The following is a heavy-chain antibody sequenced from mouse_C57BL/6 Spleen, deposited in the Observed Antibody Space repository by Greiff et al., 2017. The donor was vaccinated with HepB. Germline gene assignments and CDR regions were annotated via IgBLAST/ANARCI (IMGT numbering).Heavy chain of an antibody. CDR3: AREDYYYGSSSGFAY. CDR1: GYTFTSYW. CDR2: IHPNSGST. J-gene: IGHJ3*01. V-gene: IGHV1-64*01. D-gene: IGHD1-1*01. Sequence: QVQLQQSGAELVKPGASVKLSCKASGYTFTSYWMHWVKQRPGQGLEWIGMIHPNSGSTNYNEKFKSKATLTVDKSSSTAYMQLSSLTSEDSAVYYCAREDYYYGSSSGFAYWGQGTLVTVSA.